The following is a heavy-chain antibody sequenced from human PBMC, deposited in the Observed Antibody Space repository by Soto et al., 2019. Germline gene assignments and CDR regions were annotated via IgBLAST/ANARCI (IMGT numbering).Heavy chain of an antibody. V-gene: IGHV1-8*01. D-gene: IGHD4-17*01. CDR3: ARWDYGYYARFDY. J-gene: IGHJ4*02. CDR2: MNPNSGNT. CDR1: GYTFTSHD. Sequence: QVQLVQSGAEVKKSGASVKVSCMASGYTFTSHDINWVRQATGQGLEWMGWMNPNSGNTGYAQKFQGRVTMTRTTSISTAYMELSSLRSEATAVYYCARWDYGYYARFDYWGQGTLVTVSS.